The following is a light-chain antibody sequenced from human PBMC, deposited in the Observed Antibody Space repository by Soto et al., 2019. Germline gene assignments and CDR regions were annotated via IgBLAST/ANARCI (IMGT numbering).Light chain of an antibody. CDR2: GAS. V-gene: IGKV3-15*01. CDR3: QQYVNWPLT. Sequence: EKVMTQSPATLSVSPGERATLSCRASQSVGSYLAWYQQKPGQAPRLLIYGASTRAAGIPARFSGSGSGTEFSLTISTLQSEDFGVYYCQQYVNWPLTFGGGTKADIK. J-gene: IGKJ4*01. CDR1: QSVGSY.